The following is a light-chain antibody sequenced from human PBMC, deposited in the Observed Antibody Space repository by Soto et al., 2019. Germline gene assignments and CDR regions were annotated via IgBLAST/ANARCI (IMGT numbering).Light chain of an antibody. CDR1: QSVGGS. Sequence: ETVLTQSPGTLSLSPGEGATLSCRASQSVGGSLAWYQQRPGQAPRLLVYHTSNRATGIPDRFSASGSGTDFTLTISRLEPEDFAVYYCQQYYGSPGITFGQGTRLEIK. CDR3: QQYYGSPGIT. V-gene: IGKV3-20*01. J-gene: IGKJ5*01. CDR2: HTS.